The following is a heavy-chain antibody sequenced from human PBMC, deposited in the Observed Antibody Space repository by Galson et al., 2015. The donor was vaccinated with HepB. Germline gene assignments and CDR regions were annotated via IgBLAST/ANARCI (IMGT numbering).Heavy chain of an antibody. J-gene: IGHJ6*02. Sequence: SLRLSCAASGFTFSRYWMDWVRHGPGKGLVWVSRIKSDGIITTIADSVKGRFTISRDNARNTLYLQMNSLRVEDTAVYYRASLDMDVWGQGTTVTVSS. CDR1: GFTFSRYW. CDR3: ASLDMDV. CDR2: IKSDGIIT. V-gene: IGHV3-74*01.